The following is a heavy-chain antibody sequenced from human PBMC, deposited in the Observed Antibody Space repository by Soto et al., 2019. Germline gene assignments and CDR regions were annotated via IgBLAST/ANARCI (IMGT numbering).Heavy chain of an antibody. D-gene: IGHD5-12*01. CDR3: ARDRELDSGYDSWFDP. CDR1: GGSISSYY. CDR2: IYYSGGT. Sequence: SETLSLTCTVSGGSISSYYWSWIRQPPGKGLEWIGYIYYSGGTNYNPSLKSRVTISVDTSKNQFSLKLSSVTAADTAVYYCARDRELDSGYDSWFDPWGQGTLVTVSS. J-gene: IGHJ5*02. V-gene: IGHV4-59*01.